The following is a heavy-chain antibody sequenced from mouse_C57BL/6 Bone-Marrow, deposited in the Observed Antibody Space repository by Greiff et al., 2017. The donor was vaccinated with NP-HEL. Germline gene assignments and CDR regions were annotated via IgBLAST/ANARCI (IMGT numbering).Heavy chain of an antibody. D-gene: IGHD2-1*01. Sequence: QVQLQQSGAELARPGASVKLSCKASGYTFTSYGISWVKQRTGQGLEWIGEIYPRSGNTYYTEKFKGKATLTADKSSSTAYMELRSLTSEDSAVYFCARSTRNLWFAYWGQGTLVTVSA. CDR2: IYPRSGNT. V-gene: IGHV1-81*01. CDR1: GYTFTSYG. J-gene: IGHJ3*01. CDR3: ARSTRNLWFAY.